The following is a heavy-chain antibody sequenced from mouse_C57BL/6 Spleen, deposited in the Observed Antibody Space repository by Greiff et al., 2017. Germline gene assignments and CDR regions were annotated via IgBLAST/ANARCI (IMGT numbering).Heavy chain of an antibody. V-gene: IGHV1-53*01. D-gene: IGHD1-1*01. Sequence: VQLQQPGTELVKPGASVKLSCKASGYTFTSYWMHWVKQRPGQGLEWIGNINPSNGGTNYNEKFKSKATLTVDKSSSTAYMQLSSLTSEDSAVYYCARLKGYGSSYSYYFDYWGQGTTLTVSS. J-gene: IGHJ2*01. CDR3: ARLKGYGSSYSYYFDY. CDR2: INPSNGGT. CDR1: GYTFTSYW.